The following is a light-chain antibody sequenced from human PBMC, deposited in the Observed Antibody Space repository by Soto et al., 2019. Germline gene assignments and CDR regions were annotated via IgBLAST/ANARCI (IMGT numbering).Light chain of an antibody. CDR3: QQSYGAPPYT. J-gene: IGKJ2*01. Sequence: DIVMTQSPDSLAVSLGERATINCKASQSVLNSSNTKNCLGWYQQKPGQPPKLLIYWASTRQSGVPDRFSGSGSGTDFTLTISSLQAEDVAVYYCQQSYGAPPYTFGQGTKLEIK. V-gene: IGKV4-1*01. CDR1: QSVLNSSNTKNC. CDR2: WAS.